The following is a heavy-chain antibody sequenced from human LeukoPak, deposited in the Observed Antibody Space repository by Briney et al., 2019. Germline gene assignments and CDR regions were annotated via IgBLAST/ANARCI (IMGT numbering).Heavy chain of an antibody. CDR2: IYYSGST. CDR1: GGSISSGGYY. CDR3: ARVRYDILTGYYNHIDY. D-gene: IGHD3-9*01. J-gene: IGHJ4*02. Sequence: PSESLSLTRTVSGGSISSGGYYWSWIRQHPGKGLEWIGYIYYSGSTYYNPSLRSRVTISVDTSKNQFSLKLSSVTAADMAVYYCARVRYDILTGYYNHIDYWGQGTLVTVSS. V-gene: IGHV4-31*03.